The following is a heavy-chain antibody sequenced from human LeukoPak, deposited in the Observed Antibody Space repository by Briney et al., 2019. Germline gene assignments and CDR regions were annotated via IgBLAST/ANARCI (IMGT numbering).Heavy chain of an antibody. CDR1: GYSFNSYW. CDR3: ARQWSMSSTPLYWYFDL. Sequence: GESLKISCKGSGYSFNSYWIGWVRQMPGKGLGWMGIIFPGDSDTRDSPSFQGQVTISADKSISTAYLQWSSLRASDTAMYFCARQWSMSSTPLYWYFDLWGRGTLVTVSS. J-gene: IGHJ2*01. CDR2: IFPGDSDT. D-gene: IGHD2-2*01. V-gene: IGHV5-51*01.